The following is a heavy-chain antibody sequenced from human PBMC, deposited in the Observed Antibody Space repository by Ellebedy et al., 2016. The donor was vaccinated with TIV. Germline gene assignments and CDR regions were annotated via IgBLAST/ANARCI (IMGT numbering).Heavy chain of an antibody. CDR3: AKDTYYDFWSGHYSFDY. CDR1: GLTFSTYA. J-gene: IGHJ4*02. V-gene: IGHV3-23*01. Sequence: GESLKISCAASGLTFSTYAMSWVRQAPGKGLEWVSGISGSGGSTYYADSVKGRFTISRDNSKNTMYLQMNSLRAEDTAVYYCAKDTYYDFWSGHYSFDYWGQGALVTVSS. CDR2: ISGSGGST. D-gene: IGHD3-3*01.